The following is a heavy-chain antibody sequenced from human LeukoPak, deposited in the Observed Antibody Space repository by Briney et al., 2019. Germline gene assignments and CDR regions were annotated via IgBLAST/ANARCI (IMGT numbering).Heavy chain of an antibody. CDR2: IIPIFGTA. CDR3: ARDHEAGSYYDY. Sequence: ASVTVSCKASGGTFSSYAISWVRQAPGQGLEWMGGIIPIFGTANYAQKFQGRVTITADKSTSTAYMELSSLRSEDTAVYYCARDHEAGSYYDYWGQGTLVTVSS. CDR1: GGTFSSYA. D-gene: IGHD3-10*01. J-gene: IGHJ4*02. V-gene: IGHV1-69*06.